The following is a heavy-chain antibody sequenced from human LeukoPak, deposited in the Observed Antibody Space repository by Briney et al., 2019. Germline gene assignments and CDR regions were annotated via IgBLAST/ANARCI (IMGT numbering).Heavy chain of an antibody. CDR3: ASSYDSSGYFDY. V-gene: IGHV4-59*01. Sequence: SETLSLTCTVSGGSIGGYYWSWIRQPPTTGLEWIGYIYSSGSTNYNPSLKSRVTISLDASKNQFSLKLRSVTAADTAVYYCASSYDSSGYFDYWGQGTLVTVSS. D-gene: IGHD3-22*01. CDR2: IYSSGST. J-gene: IGHJ4*02. CDR1: GGSIGGYY.